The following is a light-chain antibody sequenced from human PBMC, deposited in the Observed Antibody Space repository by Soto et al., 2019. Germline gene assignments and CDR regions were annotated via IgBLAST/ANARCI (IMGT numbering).Light chain of an antibody. CDR1: QSISTR. CDR3: QQYNSYPLT. V-gene: IGKV1-5*03. CDR2: KAS. J-gene: IGKJ4*01. Sequence: DIQMTQSPSTLSESVGDRVTITCRASQSISTRLAWYQQKPGKAPNLLMYKASSLESGVPSRFSGSGSGTEFTLTISSLQPDDFANYYGQQYNSYPLTCGGGTKVDI.